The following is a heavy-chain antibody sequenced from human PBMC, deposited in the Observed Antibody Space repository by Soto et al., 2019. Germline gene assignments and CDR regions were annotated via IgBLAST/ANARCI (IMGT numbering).Heavy chain of an antibody. D-gene: IGHD4-17*01. J-gene: IGHJ4*02. CDR2: IRSKAYGGTT. CDR3: TRGNDYDGFYCDY. CDR1: GFTFGDYA. V-gene: IGHV3-49*03. Sequence: GGSLRLSCTASGFTFGDYAMSWFRQAPGKGLEWVGFIRSKAYGGTTEYAASVKGRFTISRDDSKSIAYLQMNSLKTEDTAVYYCTRGNDYDGFYCDYWGQGTLVTVSS.